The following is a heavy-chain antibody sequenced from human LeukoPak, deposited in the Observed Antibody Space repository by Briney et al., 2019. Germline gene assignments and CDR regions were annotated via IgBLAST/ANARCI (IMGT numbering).Heavy chain of an antibody. D-gene: IGHD3-3*01. CDR1: GFTFTIFG. CDR2: TDARSGIT. J-gene: IGHJ3*02. Sequence: GSLRLSCAASGFTFTIFGLNWVRQAPGKGPEWVSYTDARSGITYYADSVQGRFTISRDDARESVFLQMDGLRVDDTAVYYCARTYDFGRGPPGDAFDNWGPGTWVIVSA. CDR3: ARTYDFGRGPPGDAFDN. V-gene: IGHV3-48*01.